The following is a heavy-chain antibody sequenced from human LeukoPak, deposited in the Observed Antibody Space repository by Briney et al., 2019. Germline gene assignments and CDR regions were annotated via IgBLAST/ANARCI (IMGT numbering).Heavy chain of an antibody. CDR3: ARGGFCGGDCWVLDY. D-gene: IGHD2-21*02. J-gene: IGHJ4*02. CDR2: IIPILGIA. V-gene: IGHV1-69*10. CDR1: GYTFTGYY. Sequence: SVKVSCKASGYTFTGYYMHWVRQAPGQGLEWMGWIIPILGIANYAQKSQGRVTITADKSTSTAYMELSSLRSEDTAVYYCARGGFCGGDCWVLDYWGQGTLVTVSS.